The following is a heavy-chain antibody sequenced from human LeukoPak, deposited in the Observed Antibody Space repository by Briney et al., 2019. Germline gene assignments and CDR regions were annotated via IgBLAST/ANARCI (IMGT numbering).Heavy chain of an antibody. Sequence: GGSLRLSCAASGFTFDDYAMHWVRQAPGKGLEWVSGISWNSGSIGYADSVKGRFTISRDNAKNSLYLQMNSLRLDDTAIYYCARGPPTSRSGAHFDYWGQGSLVTVSP. D-gene: IGHD5-12*01. CDR3: ARGPPTSRSGAHFDY. CDR1: GFTFDDYA. J-gene: IGHJ4*02. V-gene: IGHV3-9*01. CDR2: ISWNSGSI.